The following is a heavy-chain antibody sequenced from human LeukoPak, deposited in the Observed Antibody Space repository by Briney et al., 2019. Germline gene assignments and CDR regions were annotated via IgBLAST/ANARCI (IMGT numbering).Heavy chain of an antibody. D-gene: IGHD3-10*01. CDR1: GFTFSSYT. V-gene: IGHV3-21*01. Sequence: GGSLILSCAASGFTFSSYTMDWVRQAPGKGLEWVSSISSSSSYIYYADSVKGRFTISRDNAKNSLHLQMNSLRAEDTALYFCAREGLYSGSASCDLDYWGQGTLVTVSS. CDR3: AREGLYSGSASCDLDY. J-gene: IGHJ4*02. CDR2: ISSSSSYI.